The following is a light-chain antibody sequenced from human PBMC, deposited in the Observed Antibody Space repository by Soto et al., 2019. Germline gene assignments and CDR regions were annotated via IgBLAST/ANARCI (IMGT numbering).Light chain of an antibody. CDR2: AAS. Sequence: EIVLTQSPDTLSLSPGERATLSCRASQSVSSSYLAWYQQKPGRAPRLLMYAASSRATGLPDRFSGSGSETDFTLTISRLEPEDFAVYYCQQYGSSRTFGQGTKVEIK. CDR3: QQYGSSRT. V-gene: IGKV3-20*01. CDR1: QSVSSSY. J-gene: IGKJ1*01.